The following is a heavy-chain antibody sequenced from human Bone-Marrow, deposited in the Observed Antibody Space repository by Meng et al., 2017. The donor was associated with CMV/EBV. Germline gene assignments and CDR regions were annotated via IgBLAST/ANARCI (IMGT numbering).Heavy chain of an antibody. V-gene: IGHV1-2*02. D-gene: IGHD2-2*01. CDR3: ARGGERNVVVPAAIPDITFDP. CDR1: GYTFTGYY. Sequence: ASVKVSCKASGYTFTGYYMHWVRQAPGQGLEWMGWINPNSGGTNYAQKSQGRVTMTRDTSISTAYMELSRLRSDDTAVYYCARGGERNVVVPAAIPDITFDPWGQGTLVTVSS. J-gene: IGHJ5*02. CDR2: INPNSGGT.